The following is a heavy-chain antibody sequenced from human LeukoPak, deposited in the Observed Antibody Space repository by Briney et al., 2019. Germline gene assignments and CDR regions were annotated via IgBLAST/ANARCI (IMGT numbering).Heavy chain of an antibody. CDR1: GFTFSSYG. D-gene: IGHD6-19*01. Sequence: RSLRLSCAASGFTFSSYGMHWVRQAPGKGLEWVALISYDGSNKYYADSVKGRFTISRDNSKNTLYLQMSSLRAEDTAVYYCAKGGSGWYLGDYWGQGTLVTVSS. V-gene: IGHV3-30*18. J-gene: IGHJ4*02. CDR3: AKGGSGWYLGDY. CDR2: ISYDGSNK.